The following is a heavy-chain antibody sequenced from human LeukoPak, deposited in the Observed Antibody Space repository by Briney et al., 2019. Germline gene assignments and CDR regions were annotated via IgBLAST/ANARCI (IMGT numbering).Heavy chain of an antibody. Sequence: PGGSLTLSCAVSGFTFSTYGIHWVRQAPGKGLEWVALISYDGSTVYYADSVKGRFTISRDNSKNTLFLQMNSLRAEDTAVYYCAKGYPPMTTVTLPFDYWGQGTLVTVSS. CDR2: ISYDGSTV. CDR3: AKGYPPMTTVTLPFDY. D-gene: IGHD4-17*01. V-gene: IGHV3-30*18. J-gene: IGHJ4*02. CDR1: GFTFSTYG.